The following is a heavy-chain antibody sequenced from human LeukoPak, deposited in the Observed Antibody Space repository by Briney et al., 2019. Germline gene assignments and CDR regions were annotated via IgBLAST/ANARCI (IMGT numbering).Heavy chain of an antibody. J-gene: IGHJ4*02. CDR1: GFTVSSNY. V-gene: IGHV3-15*01. D-gene: IGHD2-21*01. CDR2: IKPKTDGETT. Sequence: GGSLRLSCAASGFTVSSNYMSWVRQAPGKGLEWVGRIKPKTDGETTEYAAPVKDRFSISRDDSKSMMYLQMNSLKTEDTAVYYCITPLPYSAQGGQGTLVTVSS. CDR3: ITPLPYSAQ.